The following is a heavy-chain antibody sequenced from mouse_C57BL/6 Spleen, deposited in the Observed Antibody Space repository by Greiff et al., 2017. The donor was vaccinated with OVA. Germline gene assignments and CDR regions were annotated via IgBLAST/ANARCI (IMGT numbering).Heavy chain of an antibody. CDR3: ARGGIYYDYDEGGSFDY. J-gene: IGHJ2*01. CDR2: IHPNSGST. Sequence: QVQLQQPGAELVKPGASVKLSCKASGYTFTSYWMHWVKQRPGQGLEWIGMIHPNSGSTHYNEKFKSKATLTVDKSSSTAYMQLSSLTSEDSAVYYCARGGIYYDYDEGGSFDYWGQGTTLTVSS. CDR1: GYTFTSYW. V-gene: IGHV1-64*01. D-gene: IGHD2-4*01.